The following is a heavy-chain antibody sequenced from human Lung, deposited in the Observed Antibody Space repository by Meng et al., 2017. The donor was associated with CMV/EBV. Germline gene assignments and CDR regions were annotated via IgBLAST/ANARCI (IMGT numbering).Heavy chain of an antibody. CDR3: ARDPRLSTYYDFWSGYKNGMDV. Sequence: SVKVSXKASGYTFTSYYMHWVRQAPGQGLEWMGIINPSGGSTSYAQKFQGRVTMTRDTSTSTVYMELSSLRSEDTAVYYCARDPRLSTYYDFWSGYKNGMDVWGQGTTVTVSS. V-gene: IGHV1-46*01. CDR2: INPSGGST. CDR1: GYTFTSYY. D-gene: IGHD3-3*01. J-gene: IGHJ6*02.